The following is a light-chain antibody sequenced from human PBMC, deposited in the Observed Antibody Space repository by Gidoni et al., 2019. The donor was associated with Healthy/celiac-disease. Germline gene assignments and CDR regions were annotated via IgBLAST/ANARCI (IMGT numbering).Light chain of an antibody. CDR1: QSVSSY. Sequence: TQSLATLSVSPGERATISCRASQSVSSYLTWYQQKPGQAPRLLIYGASTRATGIPARFSGSGSGTEFTLTISSLQSEDFAVYYCQQYNNWPRWTFGEGTKVEIK. J-gene: IGKJ1*01. CDR2: GAS. V-gene: IGKV3-15*01. CDR3: QQYNNWPRWT.